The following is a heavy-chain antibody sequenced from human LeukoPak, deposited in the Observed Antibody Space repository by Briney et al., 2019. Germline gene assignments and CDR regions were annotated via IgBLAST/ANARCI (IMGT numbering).Heavy chain of an antibody. CDR1: GYTFTGYY. D-gene: IGHD3-22*01. Sequence: ASVKVSCMASGYTFTGYYMHWVRQAPGQGLEWMGRINPNSGGTNYAQKFQGRVTMTRDTSISTAYMELSRLRSDDTAVYYCARMRGGDPQYYYDSSGYGPWGQGTLVTVSS. CDR3: ARMRGGDPQYYYDSSGYGP. J-gene: IGHJ5*02. CDR2: INPNSGGT. V-gene: IGHV1-2*06.